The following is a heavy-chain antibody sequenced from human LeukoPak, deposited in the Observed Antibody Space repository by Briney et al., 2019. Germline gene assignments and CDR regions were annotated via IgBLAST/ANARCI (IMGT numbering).Heavy chain of an antibody. J-gene: IGHJ6*02. CDR1: GYTFTSYG. Sequence: ASVKVSCKASGYTFTSYGISWVRQAPGQGLEWMGWISAYNGNTNYAQKLQGRVTMTTDTSTSTAYMELRSLRSDDTAVYCCARWAPLRFLEWLPHHYYYYGMDVWGQGTTVTVSS. CDR2: ISAYNGNT. CDR3: ARWAPLRFLEWLPHHYYYYGMDV. V-gene: IGHV1-18*01. D-gene: IGHD3-3*01.